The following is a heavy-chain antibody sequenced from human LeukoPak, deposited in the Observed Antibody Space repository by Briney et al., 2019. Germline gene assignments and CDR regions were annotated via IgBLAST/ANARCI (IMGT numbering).Heavy chain of an antibody. CDR3: ARVVHYYDSSGYYYVQAFDI. CDR1: GYSISSGYY. D-gene: IGHD3-22*01. J-gene: IGHJ3*02. Sequence: SETLSLTCAVPGYSISSGYYWGWIRQPPGKGLEWIGSIYHSGSTYYNPSLKSRVTISVDTSKNQFSLKLSSVTAADTAVYYCARVVHYYDSSGYYYVQAFDIWGQGTMVTVSS. V-gene: IGHV4-38-2*01. CDR2: IYHSGST.